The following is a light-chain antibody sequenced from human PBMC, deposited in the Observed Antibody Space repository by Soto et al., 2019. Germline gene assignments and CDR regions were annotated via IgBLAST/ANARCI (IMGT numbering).Light chain of an antibody. V-gene: IGLV3-21*04. Sequence: SYELTQTPSVSVAPGKTVRITCGENNIGSKRVHWYQQKPGQAPVLVIYYDSDRPSGIPERFSGSNSGNTATLTISRVEAGDEADYYCQVWDSSSDQNVFGTGTKLTVL. CDR1: NIGSKR. J-gene: IGLJ1*01. CDR3: QVWDSSSDQNV. CDR2: YDS.